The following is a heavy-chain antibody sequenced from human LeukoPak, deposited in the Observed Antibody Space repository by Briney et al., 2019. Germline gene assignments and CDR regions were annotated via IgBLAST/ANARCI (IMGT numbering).Heavy chain of an antibody. J-gene: IGHJ4*02. Sequence: SETLSLTCTVSGGSISNYYWSWIRQPPGKGLEWIGYISYTGSTDYNPSLKSRVTISVDTSKNQFSLKLSSVTAADTAVYYCARDFGELYFDYWGQGTLVTVSS. V-gene: IGHV4-59*01. CDR3: ARDFGELYFDY. CDR2: ISYTGST. CDR1: GGSISNYY. D-gene: IGHD3-10*01.